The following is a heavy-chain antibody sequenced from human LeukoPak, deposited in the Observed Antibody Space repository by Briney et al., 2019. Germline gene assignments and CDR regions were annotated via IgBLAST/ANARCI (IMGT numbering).Heavy chain of an antibody. CDR3: TKILNGDLKY. Sequence: PGGSLRLSCAASGFTVSSNYMSWVRQAPGKGLEWISALSGSGAKAYYADSVKGRFTISRDNSKNTLYLQMNSLRGEDTALYYCTKILNGDLKYWGQGALVTVSS. V-gene: IGHV3-23*01. J-gene: IGHJ4*02. CDR2: LSGSGAKA. CDR1: GFTVSSNY.